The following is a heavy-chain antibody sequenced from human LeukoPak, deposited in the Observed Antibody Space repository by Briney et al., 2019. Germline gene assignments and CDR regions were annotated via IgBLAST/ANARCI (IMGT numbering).Heavy chain of an antibody. CDR1: GYTFTSYA. CDR3: ARGLGYSSGWYDWFDP. Sequence: ASVKVFCKASGYTFTSYAMNWVRQAPGQGLEWMGRINFNTGNPTYAQGFTGRFVFSLDTSVSTAYLQISSLKAEDTAVYYCARGLGYSSGWYDWFDPWGQGTLVTVSS. D-gene: IGHD6-19*01. CDR2: INFNTGNP. J-gene: IGHJ5*02. V-gene: IGHV7-4-1*02.